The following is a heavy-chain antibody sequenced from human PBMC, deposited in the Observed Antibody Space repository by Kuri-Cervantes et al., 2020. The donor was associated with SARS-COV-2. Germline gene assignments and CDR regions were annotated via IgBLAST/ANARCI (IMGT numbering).Heavy chain of an antibody. Sequence: GGSLRLSCAASGFTFSSYWMTWVRQAPGKGLDWAANVRQDGRDKYYGDSVKGRFTISRDNSQNTLYLHMKSLRSVDTAMYYCAKDRVGVQDFWGQGTLVTVSS. V-gene: IGHV3-7*01. D-gene: IGHD2-21*01. J-gene: IGHJ4*02. CDR3: AKDRVGVQDF. CDR2: VRQDGRDK. CDR1: GFTFSSYW.